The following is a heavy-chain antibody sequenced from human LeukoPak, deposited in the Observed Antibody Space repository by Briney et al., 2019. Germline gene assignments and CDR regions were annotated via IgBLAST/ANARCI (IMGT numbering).Heavy chain of an antibody. Sequence: GGSLRLSCVASGFTFSSYAMSWVRQAPGKGLEWVSAISGSGVTTHYAGSVKGRFSISRDNSKNTLYLQMNSLRAEDTALYYCAKDVGDSWSGKIYYFDYWGQGTLVTVSS. V-gene: IGHV3-23*01. J-gene: IGHJ4*02. CDR2: ISGSGVTT. CDR1: GFTFSSYA. CDR3: AKDVGDSWSGKIYYFDY. D-gene: IGHD6-13*01.